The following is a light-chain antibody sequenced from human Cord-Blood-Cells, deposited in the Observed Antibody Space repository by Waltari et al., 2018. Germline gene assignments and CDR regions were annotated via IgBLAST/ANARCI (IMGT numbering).Light chain of an antibody. CDR2: DAS. Sequence: TQSPATLSLSPGERATLSCRASQSVSSYLAWYQQKPGQAPRLLIYDASNRATGIPARFSGSGSGTDFTLTISSLEPEDFAVYYCQQRSNWPRRFGQGTKVEIK. CDR3: QQRSNWPRR. CDR1: QSVSSY. J-gene: IGKJ1*01. V-gene: IGKV3-11*01.